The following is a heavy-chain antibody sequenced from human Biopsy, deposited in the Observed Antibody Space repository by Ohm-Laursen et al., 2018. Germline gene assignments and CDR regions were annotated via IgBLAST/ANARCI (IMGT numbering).Heavy chain of an antibody. CDR1: GAALSGYS. J-gene: IGHJ5*02. V-gene: IGHV3-21*06. D-gene: IGHD3-16*01. Sequence: GSLRLSCAASGAALSGYSMTWVHQAPGKGLEWVSSITGGSNYINYADSVKGRLTISRENAKNSLYLQLDSLRVEDTAVYYCAAERLPSGIGGPWLDPWGQGTLVIVSS. CDR3: AAERLPSGIGGPWLDP. CDR2: ITGGSNYI.